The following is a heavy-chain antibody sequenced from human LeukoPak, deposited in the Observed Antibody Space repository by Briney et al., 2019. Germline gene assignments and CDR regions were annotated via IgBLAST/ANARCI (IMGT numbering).Heavy chain of an antibody. CDR2: INIHDDA. CDR1: GFSVSGNY. V-gene: IGHV3-53*01. Sequence: GESLRLSCAASGFSVSGNYLRRVRQAPWRGLEWVSFINIHDDAFYADSVKGRFTVSRDNSKNILYLQMNSLRAEDTAIYYCARGLVYYDTTGSYLAERPYFDSWGQGTLVTVSS. J-gene: IGHJ4*02. D-gene: IGHD3-16*01. CDR3: ARGLVYYDTTGSYLAERPYFDS.